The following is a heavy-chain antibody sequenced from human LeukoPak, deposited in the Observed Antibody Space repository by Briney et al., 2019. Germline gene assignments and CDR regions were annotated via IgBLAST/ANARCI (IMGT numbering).Heavy chain of an antibody. J-gene: IGHJ3*02. D-gene: IGHD3-22*01. Sequence: GESLQISCKGSGYSFTSYWIGWVRRMPGKGLEWMGIIYPGDSDTRYSPSFQGQVTISADKSISTAYLQWSSLKASDTAMYYCAREIGPYYYDSSGAVDAFDIWGQGTMVTVSS. CDR1: GYSFTSYW. CDR3: AREIGPYYYDSSGAVDAFDI. V-gene: IGHV5-51*01. CDR2: IYPGDSDT.